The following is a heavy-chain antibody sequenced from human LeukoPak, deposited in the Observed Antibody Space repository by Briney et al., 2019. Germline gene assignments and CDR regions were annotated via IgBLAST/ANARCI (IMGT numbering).Heavy chain of an antibody. CDR2: IRYDGSNK. CDR3: AKAFKDKGGPGLDY. J-gene: IGHJ4*02. Sequence: GGSLRLSCAASGFTFSNYWMNWVRQAPGKGLEWVAFIRYDGSNKYYADSVKGRFTISRDNSKNTLYLQMNSLRAEDTAVYYCAKAFKDKGGPGLDYWGQGTLVTVSS. CDR1: GFTFSNYW. D-gene: IGHD3-16*01. V-gene: IGHV3-30*02.